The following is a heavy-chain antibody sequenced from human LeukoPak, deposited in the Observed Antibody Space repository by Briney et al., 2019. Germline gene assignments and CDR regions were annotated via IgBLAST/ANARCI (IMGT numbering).Heavy chain of an antibody. V-gene: IGHV3-48*04. CDR3: ARQPDCSGGSCYPDY. D-gene: IGHD2-15*01. J-gene: IGHJ4*02. CDR1: GFTFSSYS. CDR2: ITSSSSTI. Sequence: PGGSLRLSCAAPGFTFSSYSMNWVRQAPGKGLEWVSYITSSSSTIYYADSVKGRFTISRDNAKNSLYLQMNSLRAEDTAVYYCARQPDCSGGSCYPDYRGQGTLVTVSS.